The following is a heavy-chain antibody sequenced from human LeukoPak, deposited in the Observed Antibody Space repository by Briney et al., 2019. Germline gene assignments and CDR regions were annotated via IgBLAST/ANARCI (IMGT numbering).Heavy chain of an antibody. CDR1: GFTFSDYY. CDR3: ARGAQFNKVVTHFDY. CDR2: ISSSGSTI. Sequence: GGSLRLSCAASGFTFSDYYMSWIRQAPGKGLEWVSYISSSGSTIYYADSVKGRFTISRDNSKNTLYLQMNSLRVEDTAVYYCARGAQFNKVVTHFDYWGQGTLVTVSS. V-gene: IGHV3-11*01. J-gene: IGHJ4*02. D-gene: IGHD4-23*01.